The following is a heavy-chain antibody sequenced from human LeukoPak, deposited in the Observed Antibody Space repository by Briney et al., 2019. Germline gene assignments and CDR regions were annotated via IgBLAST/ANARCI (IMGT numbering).Heavy chain of an antibody. V-gene: IGHV4-59*01. CDR3: ARGRGLEGVYYYYMDV. Sequence: SETLSFTCTVSGGSISSYYWSWIRQPPGKGLEWIGYIYYSGSTNYNPPLKSRVTISVDTSKNQFSLKLSSVTAADTAVYYCARGRGLEGVYYYYMDVWGKGTTVTVSS. D-gene: IGHD1-1*01. CDR1: GGSISSYY. CDR2: IYYSGST. J-gene: IGHJ6*03.